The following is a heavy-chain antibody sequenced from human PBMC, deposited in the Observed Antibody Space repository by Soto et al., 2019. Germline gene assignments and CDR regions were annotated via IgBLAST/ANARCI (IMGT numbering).Heavy chain of an antibody. CDR2: IYYSGST. J-gene: IGHJ4*02. V-gene: IGHV4-39*01. D-gene: IGHD6-6*01. Sequence: QLQLQELGPGLVKPSETLSLTCTVSGGSISSSSYYWGWIRQPPGKGLEWIGSIYYSGSTYYNPSLKSRVPISVDTSKNQFSLKLSSVTAADTAVYYCARRSGSGEYDYWGQGTLVTVSS. CDR3: ARRSGSGEYDY. CDR1: GGSISSSSYY.